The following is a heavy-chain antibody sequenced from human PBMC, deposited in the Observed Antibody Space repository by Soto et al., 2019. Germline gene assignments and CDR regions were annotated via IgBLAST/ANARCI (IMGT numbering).Heavy chain of an antibody. CDR1: GFTFSSSA. V-gene: IGHV3-23*01. D-gene: IGHD2-21*01. J-gene: IGHJ3*01. CDR3: ASAKAVVIAALGN. Sequence: EVQLLESGGGLVQPGGSLRLSCTASGFTFSSSAMNWVRQAPGQGLEWVASVSENGGSRGGTYYADSVKGRFTISRDNSKNTLYLQMDSLRGADTAVYYCASAKAVVIAALGNWGQGTMVTVSS. CDR2: VSENGGSRGGT.